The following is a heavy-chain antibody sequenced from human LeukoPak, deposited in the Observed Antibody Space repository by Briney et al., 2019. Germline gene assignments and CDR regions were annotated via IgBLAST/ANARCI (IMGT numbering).Heavy chain of an antibody. V-gene: IGHV5-51*01. CDR3: ARQRGRLGAVDY. CDR2: IYPGDSHT. CDR1: GYTFTSYW. Sequence: GESLKISCKASGYTFTSYWIGWVRQMPGKGLEWMGIIYPGDSHTIYSPSFQGQVTISADKSISTAYLQWSSLKASDTAMYYCARQRGRLGAVDYWGQGTLVTVSS. J-gene: IGHJ4*02. D-gene: IGHD1-26*01.